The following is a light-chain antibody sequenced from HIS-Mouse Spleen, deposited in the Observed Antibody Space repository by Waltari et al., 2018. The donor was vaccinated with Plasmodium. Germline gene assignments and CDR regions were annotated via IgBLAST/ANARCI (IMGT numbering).Light chain of an antibody. CDR3: CSYAGSYTWV. CDR1: SSAVGGYNH. Sequence: QSALTQPRSVSGSPGQSVTISCTGTSSAVGGYNHVSWYQQTPGKAPKLMIYDVSKRPSGVPDRFSGSKSGNTASLTISGLQAEDEADYYCCSYAGSYTWVFGGGTKLTVL. V-gene: IGLV2-11*01. J-gene: IGLJ3*02. CDR2: DVS.